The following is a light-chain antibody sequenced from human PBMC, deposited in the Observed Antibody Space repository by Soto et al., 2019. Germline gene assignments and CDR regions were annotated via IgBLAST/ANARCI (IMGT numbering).Light chain of an antibody. Sequence: DIQMTESPSSLSASVGDRVTITCRASQSINNYLSWYQQKPGKAPNLLIFGASTLQSGVPSRFSGGGSGTEFTLTISSLQPDDFATYYCQQYHTYSWTFGQGTKVDI. V-gene: IGKV1-39*01. J-gene: IGKJ1*01. CDR2: GAS. CDR3: QQYHTYSWT. CDR1: QSINNY.